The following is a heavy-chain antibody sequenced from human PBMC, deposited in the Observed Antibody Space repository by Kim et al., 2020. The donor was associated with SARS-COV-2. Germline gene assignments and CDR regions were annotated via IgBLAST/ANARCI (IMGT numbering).Heavy chain of an antibody. CDR2: INAGNGNT. CDR1: GYTFTSYA. Sequence: ASVKVSCKASGYTFTSYAMHWVRQAPGQRLEWMGWINAGNGNTKYSQKFQGRVTITRDTSASTAYMELSSLRSEDTAVYYCARDRAGIYGGNFQDYWGQGTLVTVSS. V-gene: IGHV1-3*01. D-gene: IGHD4-17*01. CDR3: ARDRAGIYGGNFQDY. J-gene: IGHJ4*02.